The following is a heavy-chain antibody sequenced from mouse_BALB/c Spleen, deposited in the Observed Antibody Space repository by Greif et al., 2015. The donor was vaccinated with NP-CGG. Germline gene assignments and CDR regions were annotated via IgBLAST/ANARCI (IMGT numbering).Heavy chain of an antibody. D-gene: IGHD1-1*01. CDR2: IWGDGST. V-gene: IGHV2-6-7*01. Sequence: QVQLQQSGPGLVAPSQSLSITCTVSGFSLTGYGVNWVRQPPGKGLEWLGMIWGDGSTDYNSALKSRLSISKDNSKSQVFLKMNRLQTDDTARYYCARGDYGSSLYYAMDYWGQGTSVTVSS. CDR1: GFSLTGYG. J-gene: IGHJ4*01. CDR3: ARGDYGSSLYYAMDY.